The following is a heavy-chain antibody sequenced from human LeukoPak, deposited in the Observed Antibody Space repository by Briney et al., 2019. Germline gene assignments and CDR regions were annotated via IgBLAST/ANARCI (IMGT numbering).Heavy chain of an antibody. V-gene: IGHV4-4*07. CDR2: VYPSGTT. J-gene: IGHJ2*01. CDR3: ARGRYCTTTSCTYWYFDL. CDR1: GCSISSYY. Sequence: ASETLSLTCTVSGCSISSYYWSWIRQPAGEGLEWIGRVYPSGTTNYNPSLQTRVTMSVDSSKNQFSLKLNSVTAADTDVYYCARGRYCTTTSCTYWYFDLWGRGTLVTVSS. D-gene: IGHD2-2*01.